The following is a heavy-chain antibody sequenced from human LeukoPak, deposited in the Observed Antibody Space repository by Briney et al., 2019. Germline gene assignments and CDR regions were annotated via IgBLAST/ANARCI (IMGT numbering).Heavy chain of an antibody. CDR1: GGSISSSSHY. CDR3: ARLCYLGWYFDY. D-gene: IGHD3-10*02. Sequence: SETLSLTCTVSGGSISSSSHYWGWIRQPPGKGLEWIGSIYYSGNTFYNPSLKSRVTISVDTSKNQFSLRLSSVTAADTAVYYCARLCYLGWYFDYWGQGTLVTVSS. V-gene: IGHV4-39*01. CDR2: IYYSGNT. J-gene: IGHJ4*02.